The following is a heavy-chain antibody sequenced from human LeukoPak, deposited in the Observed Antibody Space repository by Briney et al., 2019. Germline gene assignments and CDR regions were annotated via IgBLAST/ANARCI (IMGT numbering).Heavy chain of an antibody. J-gene: IGHJ4*02. CDR3: ARGFMWHVY. V-gene: IGHV3-7*05. CDR2: IGEAGSEK. CDR1: GFTFSSYW. D-gene: IGHD2-21*01. Sequence: GGSLRLSCAASGFTFSSYWMTWVRQAPGKGLEWVANIGEAGSEKYYVDSVKGRFTISRDNAKNSLFLQMNSLRAEDTAVYFCARGFMWHVYWGQGTLVTVSS.